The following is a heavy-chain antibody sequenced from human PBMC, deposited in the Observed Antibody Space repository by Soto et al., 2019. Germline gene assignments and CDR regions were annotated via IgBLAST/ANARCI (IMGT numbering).Heavy chain of an antibody. Sequence: GASVKVSCKASGYTFTSYAMHWVRQAPGQRLEWMGWINAGNGNTKYSQKFQGRVTITRDTSASTAYMELSSLRSEDTAVYYCARVSPVYQLPLTSNSFDPWGQGTLVTVSS. J-gene: IGHJ5*02. D-gene: IGHD2-2*01. CDR2: INAGNGNT. V-gene: IGHV1-3*01. CDR3: ARVSPVYQLPLTSNSFDP. CDR1: GYTFTSYA.